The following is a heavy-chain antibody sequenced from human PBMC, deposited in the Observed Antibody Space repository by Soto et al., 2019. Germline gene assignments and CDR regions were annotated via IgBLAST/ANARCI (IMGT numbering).Heavy chain of an antibody. CDR3: ARRYYYDSSYGMDV. CDR1: GGSISSGGYY. D-gene: IGHD3-22*01. Sequence: PSETLSLTCTVSGGSISSGGYYGSWIRQHPGKGLEWIGYIYYSGSTYYNPSLKSRVTISVDTSKNQFSLKLSSVTAADTAVYYCARRYYYDSSYGMDVWGQGTTVTVSS. J-gene: IGHJ6*02. CDR2: IYYSGST. V-gene: IGHV4-31*03.